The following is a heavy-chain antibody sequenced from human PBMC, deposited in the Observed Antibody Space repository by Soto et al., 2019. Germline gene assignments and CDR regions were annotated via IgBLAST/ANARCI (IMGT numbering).Heavy chain of an antibody. J-gene: IGHJ6*02. V-gene: IGHV1-3*01. CDR3: ARHISNFRYYYYAMDV. CDR1: GYTFTSYA. D-gene: IGHD4-4*01. CDR2: INAVNGNT. Sequence: ASVKVSCKASGYTFTSYAMHWVRQAPGQRLEWMGWINAVNGNTKYSQKFQGRVTITRDTSASTAYLQWNTLKASDTAMYYCARHISNFRYYYYAMDVWGQGTTVTVSS.